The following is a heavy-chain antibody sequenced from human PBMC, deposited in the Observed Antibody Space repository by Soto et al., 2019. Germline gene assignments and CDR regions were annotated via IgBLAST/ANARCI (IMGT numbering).Heavy chain of an antibody. CDR3: ATFGPFELRFLEWLY. V-gene: IGHV3-30*03. CDR1: GFTFSSYG. J-gene: IGHJ4*02. Sequence: GGSLRLSCAASGFTFSSYGMHWVRQAPGKGLEWVAVISYDGSNKYYADSVKGRFTISRDNSKNTLYLQMNSLRAEDTAVYYCATFGPFELRFLEWLYWGQGTLVTVSS. CDR2: ISYDGSNK. D-gene: IGHD3-3*01.